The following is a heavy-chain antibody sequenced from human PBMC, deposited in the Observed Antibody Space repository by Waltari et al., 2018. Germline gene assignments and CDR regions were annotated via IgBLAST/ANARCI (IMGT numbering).Heavy chain of an antibody. CDR2: ISTDGSIT. CDR1: GFTFSNYW. Sequence: EVQLVESGGGLVQPGGSLRLSCAASGFTFSNYWMHGVRQAPGKGLVSVSQISTDGSITNYADSVKGRFTISRDNAENTLSLQMHSLRAEDTAVYYCVKYSSSFLGDCWGQGTLVTVSS. J-gene: IGHJ4*02. CDR3: VKYSSSFLGDC. V-gene: IGHV3-74*01. D-gene: IGHD6-19*01.